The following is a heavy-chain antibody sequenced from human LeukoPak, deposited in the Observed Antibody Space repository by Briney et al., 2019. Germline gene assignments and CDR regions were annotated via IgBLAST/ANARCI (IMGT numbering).Heavy chain of an antibody. CDR3: ARDSLGTSSGWFDP. CDR2: VSGSGGST. J-gene: IGHJ5*02. CDR1: GFTFSSYA. Sequence: GGSLRLSCAASGFTFSSYAMSWVRQAPGKGLEWVSAVSGSGGSTYYADSVKGRFTISRDNSKNTLYLQMNSLRAEDTAVYYCARDSLGTSSGWFDPWGQGTLVTVSS. D-gene: IGHD6-19*01. V-gene: IGHV3-23*01.